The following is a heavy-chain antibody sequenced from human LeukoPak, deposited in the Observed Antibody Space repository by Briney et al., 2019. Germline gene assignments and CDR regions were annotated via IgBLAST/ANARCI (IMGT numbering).Heavy chain of an antibody. CDR2: IYTSGSN. Sequence: SETLSLTCTVSGGSISSYYWSWIRQPAGKGLEWIGRIYTSGSNNYNPSLKSRVTISVDTSKNQFSLKLSSVTAVDSAVYYCARSRPDIAVAGTWTYHYYMDVWGKGTTVTISS. J-gene: IGHJ6*03. CDR3: ARSRPDIAVAGTWTYHYYMDV. V-gene: IGHV4-4*07. CDR1: GGSISSYY. D-gene: IGHD6-19*01.